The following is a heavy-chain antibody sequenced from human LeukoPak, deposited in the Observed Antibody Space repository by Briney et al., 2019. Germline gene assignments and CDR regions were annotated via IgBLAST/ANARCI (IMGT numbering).Heavy chain of an antibody. V-gene: IGHV4-4*07. J-gene: IGHJ4*01. CDR2: IYSSGSA. CDR1: GGSISSYY. D-gene: IGHD3-3*01. CDR3: ARDLGFWSGPDY. Sequence: SETLSLTCTVSGGSISSYYWSWIRQPAGEGLQWIGRIYSSGSANYNPSLKSRVTMSVDTSKNQFSLRLSSVTAADTAVYYCARDLGFWSGPDYWGHGILVTVSS.